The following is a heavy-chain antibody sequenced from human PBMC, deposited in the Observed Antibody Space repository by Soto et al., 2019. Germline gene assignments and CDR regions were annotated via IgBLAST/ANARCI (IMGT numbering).Heavy chain of an antibody. CDR2: IYYSGST. V-gene: IGHV4-31*03. J-gene: IGHJ5*02. Sequence: SETLSLTCTVSGGSISSGGYYWSWIRQHPGKGLEWIGYIYYSGSTYYNPSLKGRVTISVDTSKNQFSLKLNSVTAADTAVYYCARGGDSSGYYPHSYNWFDPWGQGTLVTVSS. CDR3: ARGGDSSGYYPHSYNWFDP. CDR1: GGSISSGGYY. D-gene: IGHD3-22*01.